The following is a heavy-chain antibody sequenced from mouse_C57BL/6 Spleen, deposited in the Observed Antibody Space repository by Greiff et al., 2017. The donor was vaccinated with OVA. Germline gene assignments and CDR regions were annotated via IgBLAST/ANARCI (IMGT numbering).Heavy chain of an antibody. D-gene: IGHD2-4*01. CDR1: GFTFSSYA. CDR3: TRGHYDYDEGYFDY. V-gene: IGHV5-9-1*02. CDR2: ISSGGDYI. Sequence: EVQRVESGEGLVKPGGSLKLSCAASGFTFSSYAMSWVRQTPEKRLEWVAYISSGGDYIYYADTVKGRFTISRDNARNTLYLQMSSLKSEDTAMYYGTRGHYDYDEGYFDYWGQGTTLTVSS. J-gene: IGHJ2*01.